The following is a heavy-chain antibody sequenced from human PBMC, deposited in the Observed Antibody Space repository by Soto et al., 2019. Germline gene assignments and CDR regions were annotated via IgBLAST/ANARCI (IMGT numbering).Heavy chain of an antibody. CDR1: GYSFTDYH. J-gene: IGHJ6*02. CDR2: INPKSGGT. V-gene: IGHV1-2*04. D-gene: IGHD2-8*01. CDR3: ARGHSTDCSNGVCSFFYNHEMDV. Sequence: GASVKVSCKASGYSFTDYHIHWVRQAPGQGLEWLGRINPKSGGTSTAQKFQGWVTMTRDRSISTVYMELTRLRSDDTAVYFCARGHSTDCSNGVCSFFYNHEMDVWGQETTVTVYS.